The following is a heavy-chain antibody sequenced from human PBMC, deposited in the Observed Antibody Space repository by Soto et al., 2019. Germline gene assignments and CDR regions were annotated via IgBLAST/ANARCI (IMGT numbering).Heavy chain of an antibody. CDR2: ITGSGAST. Sequence: EVQLLESGGGLVQPGGSLRLSCAASGFTFSTYGMNWVRQAPGKGLEWVSGITGSGASTNYADSVKGRFTISRDNSKNTLYLQMNSLRAEDTAVYYCAKAEYYGGNWYFDLWGRGTLVTVSS. J-gene: IGHJ2*01. CDR1: GFTFSTYG. V-gene: IGHV3-23*01. CDR3: AKAEYYGGNWYFDL. D-gene: IGHD4-17*01.